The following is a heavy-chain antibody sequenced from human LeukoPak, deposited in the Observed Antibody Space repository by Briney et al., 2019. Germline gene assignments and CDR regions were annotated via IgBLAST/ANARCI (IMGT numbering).Heavy chain of an antibody. D-gene: IGHD2-15*01. CDR3: ARDSLYCSGGSCLAIDY. CDR1: GFTFSNYG. CDR2: ISYDGSNK. Sequence: GGSLRLSCAASGFTFSNYGMHWVRQAPGKGLEWVAVISYDGSNKYYTDSVKGRFAISRDNSMNTLYLQMNSLRPEDTAVYYCARDSLYCSGGSCLAIDYWGQGSLVTVSS. V-gene: IGHV3-30*03. J-gene: IGHJ4*02.